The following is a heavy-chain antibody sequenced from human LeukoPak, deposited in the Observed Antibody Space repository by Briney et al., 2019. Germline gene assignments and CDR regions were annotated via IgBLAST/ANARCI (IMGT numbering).Heavy chain of an antibody. V-gene: IGHV4-38-2*01. CDR3: ARHESRVEAPPYDY. J-gene: IGHJ4*02. CDR1: GYSISSGYY. Sequence: SETLSLTCAVSGYSISSGYYWGWIRQPPGKGLEWIGSIYHSGSTYYNPSLKRRVTISVDTSKNQFSLKVSSVTAADTALYYCARHESRVEAPPYDYWGQGTLVTVSS. CDR2: IYHSGST. D-gene: IGHD5-24*01.